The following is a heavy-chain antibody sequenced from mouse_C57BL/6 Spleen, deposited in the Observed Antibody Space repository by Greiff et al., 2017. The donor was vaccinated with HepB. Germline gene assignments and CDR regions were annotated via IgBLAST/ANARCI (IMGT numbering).Heavy chain of an antibody. CDR3: ARDYGSSSWIAY. J-gene: IGHJ3*01. CDR2: IYPRSGNT. CDR1: GYTFTSYG. V-gene: IGHV1-81*01. D-gene: IGHD1-1*01. Sequence: VQLQQSGAELARPGASVKLSCKASGYTFTSYGISWVKQRTGQGLEWIGEIYPRSGNTYYNEKFKGKATLTADKSSSTAYMELRSLTSEDSAVYFCARDYGSSSWIAYWGQGTLVTVSA.